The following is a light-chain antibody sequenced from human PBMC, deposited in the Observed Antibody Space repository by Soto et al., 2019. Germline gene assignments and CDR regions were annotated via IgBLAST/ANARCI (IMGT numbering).Light chain of an antibody. CDR1: SRDIGGYKY. J-gene: IGLJ1*01. V-gene: IGLV2-14*01. CDR3: SSYTGGSTYV. Sequence: QSVLTQPASVSGSPGQSITISCTGTSRDIGGYKYVSWYQQHPGKAPKLMIYDVSNRPSGVSNRFSGSKSGNTATLTISGLQGEAEAEYYCSSYTGGSTYVFGTGTKVTVL. CDR2: DVS.